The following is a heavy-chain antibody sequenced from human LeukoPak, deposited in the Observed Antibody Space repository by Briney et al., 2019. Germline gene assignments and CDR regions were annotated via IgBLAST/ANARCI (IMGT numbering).Heavy chain of an antibody. J-gene: IGHJ4*02. CDR3: ARSYGGAPRPLIDY. CDR1: GYTFTSYG. V-gene: IGHV1-18*01. CDR2: ISAYNGNT. D-gene: IGHD3-10*01. Sequence: ASVKVSCKASGYTFTSYGISWVRQAPGQGLEWMGWISAYNGNTNYAQKLQGRVTITTDTSTSTAYMELRSLGSDDTAVYYCARSYGGAPRPLIDYWGQGTLVTVSS.